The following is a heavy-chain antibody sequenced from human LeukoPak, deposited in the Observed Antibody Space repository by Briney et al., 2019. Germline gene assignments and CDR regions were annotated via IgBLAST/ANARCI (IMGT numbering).Heavy chain of an antibody. D-gene: IGHD3-10*02. Sequence: SGGSLRLSCAASGFTFSSYAMSWVRQAPGKGLEWVSAISGSGGSTYYADSVKGRFTISRDNSKNTLYLQMDSLRAEDTAVYYCAKSSGTFTMWYDAFDIWGQGTMVTVSS. CDR1: GFTFSSYA. CDR3: AKSSGTFTMWYDAFDI. J-gene: IGHJ3*02. CDR2: ISGSGGST. V-gene: IGHV3-23*01.